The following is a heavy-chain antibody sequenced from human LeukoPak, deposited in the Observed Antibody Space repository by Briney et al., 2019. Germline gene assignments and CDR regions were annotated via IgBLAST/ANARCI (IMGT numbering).Heavy chain of an antibody. D-gene: IGHD2-2*01. J-gene: IGHJ4*02. CDR1: GFTFSNYA. V-gene: IGHV3-23*01. Sequence: PGGSLRLSCAASGFTFSNYAMSWVRQAPGKGLEWVSVISGGGGGTTSYADSVKSRCTISRDNSKNTLFLLMNSLRADHTAVYYCAKDPSYDWGQGTLVTVSS. CDR3: AKDPSYD. CDR2: ISGGGGGTT.